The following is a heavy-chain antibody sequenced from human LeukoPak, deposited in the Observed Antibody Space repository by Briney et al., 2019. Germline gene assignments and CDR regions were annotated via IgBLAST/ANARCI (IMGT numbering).Heavy chain of an antibody. V-gene: IGHV5-51*01. D-gene: IGHD2-2*01. CDR3: ARLALVVTNDYYYYYMDV. CDR1: GYSFTSYW. J-gene: IGHJ6*03. Sequence: GESLKISCKGSGYSFTSYWIGWVRQMPGKGLEWMGIIYPGDSDTRYSPSFQGQVTISADKSISTAYLQWSSLKASDTAMYYCARLALVVTNDYYYYYMDVWGKGTTVTVSS. CDR2: IYPGDSDT.